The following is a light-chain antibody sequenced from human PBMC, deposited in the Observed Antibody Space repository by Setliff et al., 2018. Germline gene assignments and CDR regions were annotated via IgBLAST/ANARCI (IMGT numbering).Light chain of an antibody. J-gene: IGLJ1*01. Sequence: QSALTQPPSASGTPGQRVTISCSGSSSNIGTNTVNWYQQLPGTAPKLLIYSSNQRPSGVPDRFSGSESGTSASLAISGLQSEDEADYYCAAWDDSLNGHVFGTGTKV. CDR3: AAWDDSLNGHV. CDR2: SSN. V-gene: IGLV1-44*01. CDR1: SSNIGTNT.